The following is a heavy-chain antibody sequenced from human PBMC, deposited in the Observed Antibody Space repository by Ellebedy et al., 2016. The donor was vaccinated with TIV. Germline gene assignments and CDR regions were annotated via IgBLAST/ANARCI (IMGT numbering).Heavy chain of an antibody. CDR1: GFTFSRHW. J-gene: IGHJ4*02. D-gene: IGHD3-16*01. V-gene: IGHV3-74*01. CDR3: ARGGSGCSD. Sequence: GGSLRLXXAASGFTFSRHWMHWVRQAPGKGPVWVSRINSDGSTINYADSVKGRFTMSRDNVKNTLFLQMDGLRDEDTAVYYCARGGSGCSDWGQGTLVTVSS. CDR2: INSDGSTI.